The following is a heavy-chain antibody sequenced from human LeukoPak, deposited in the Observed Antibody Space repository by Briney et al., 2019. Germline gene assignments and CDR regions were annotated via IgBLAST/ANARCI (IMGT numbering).Heavy chain of an antibody. CDR2: IYTSGST. D-gene: IGHD4-11*01. J-gene: IGHJ4*02. CDR1: GGSISSYY. V-gene: IGHV4-4*09. CDR3: ARHPYSNPGTYFDY. Sequence: SETLSLTCTVSGGSISSYYWSWIRQPPGKGLEWIGYIYTSGSTNYNPSLKSRVTISVDTSKNQFSLKLSSVTAADTAVYYGARHPYSNPGTYFDYWGQGTLVTVSS.